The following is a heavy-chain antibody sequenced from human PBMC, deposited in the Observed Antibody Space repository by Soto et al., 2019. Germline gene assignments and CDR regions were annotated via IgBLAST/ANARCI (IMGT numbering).Heavy chain of an antibody. D-gene: IGHD3-9*01. CDR3: ARDPSTGLADY. Sequence: GGSLRLSCAASGFTFSSYALNWVRQAPGKGLEWVSTVSSSGGSTYYADSVKGRFTVSRDNSKNTLYLQMNSLRAEDTAVYYCARDPSTGLADYWGQGTLVTVSS. CDR2: VSSSGGST. CDR1: GFTFSSYA. V-gene: IGHV3-23*01. J-gene: IGHJ4*02.